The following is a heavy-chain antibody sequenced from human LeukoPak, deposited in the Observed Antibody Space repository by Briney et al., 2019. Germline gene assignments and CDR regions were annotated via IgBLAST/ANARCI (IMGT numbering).Heavy chain of an antibody. J-gene: IGHJ2*01. D-gene: IGHD6-6*01. Sequence: ASETLSLTCTVSGGSISSSSYYWGWIRQPPGKGLEWIGYIYHSGTSNYNPSLKSRVTISVDTSKNQFSLKVNSVTAADTAVYYCARKSILRNWYFDLWGRGNLVTVSS. CDR2: IYHSGTS. V-gene: IGHV4-61*05. CDR3: ARKSILRNWYFDL. CDR1: GGSISSSSYY.